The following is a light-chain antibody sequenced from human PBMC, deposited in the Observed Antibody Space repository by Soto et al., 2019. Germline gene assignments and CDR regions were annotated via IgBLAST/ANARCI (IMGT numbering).Light chain of an antibody. CDR2: AAS. CDR3: QQLNRSPPM. V-gene: IGKV1-9*01. Sequence: DIQLTQSPSFLSASVGDRVTITCRASQGISSYLAWYQQKPGKAPKLLIYAASTLQSGVPSRFSGSGSGTEFTLTISSLQPEDFATYYCQQLNRSPPMFGQGTKVDIK. CDR1: QGISSY. J-gene: IGKJ1*01.